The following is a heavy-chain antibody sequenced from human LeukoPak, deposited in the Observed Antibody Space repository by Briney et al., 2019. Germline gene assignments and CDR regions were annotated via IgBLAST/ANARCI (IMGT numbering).Heavy chain of an antibody. CDR1: GFTFDDYG. CDR2: INSNGGKA. D-gene: IGHD3-22*01. CDR3: ARVPYYYDSSGYLYYYYYMDV. V-gene: IGHV3-20*04. J-gene: IGHJ6*03. Sequence: PGGSLRLSCAASGFTFDDYGMSWVRQAPGKGLEWVSGINSNGGKAGYADSVKGRFTISRDNVKNSLSLQMNSLRAEDTALYYCARVPYYYDSSGYLYYYYYMDVWGKGTTVTVSS.